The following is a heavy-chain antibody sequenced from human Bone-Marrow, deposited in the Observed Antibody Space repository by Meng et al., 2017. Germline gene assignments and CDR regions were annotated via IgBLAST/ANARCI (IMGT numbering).Heavy chain of an antibody. CDR3: AREPGPRVGWFDP. V-gene: IGHV1-69*01. Sequence: VQLVQPGAEVQKPGSSVKVSCKASGGTFSSYAISWVRQAPGQGLEWRGGIIPIFGTANYAQKFQGRVTITADESTSTAYMELSSLRSEDTAVYYCAREPGPRVGWFDPWGQGTLVTASS. CDR2: IIPIFGTA. CDR1: GGTFSSYA. D-gene: IGHD1-26*01. J-gene: IGHJ5*02.